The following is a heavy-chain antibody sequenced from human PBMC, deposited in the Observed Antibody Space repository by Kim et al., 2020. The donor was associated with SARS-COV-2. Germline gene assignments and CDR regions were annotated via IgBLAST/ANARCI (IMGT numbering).Heavy chain of an antibody. CDR3: ATGLRYFDWLSALDY. D-gene: IGHD3-9*01. CDR2: INHSGST. J-gene: IGHJ4*02. V-gene: IGHV4-34*01. CDR1: GGSFSGYY. Sequence: SETLSLTCAVYGGSFSGYYWSWIRQPPGKGLEWIGEINHSGSTNYNPSLKSRVTISVDTSKNQFSLKLSSVTAADTAVYYCATGLRYFDWLSALDYWGQG.